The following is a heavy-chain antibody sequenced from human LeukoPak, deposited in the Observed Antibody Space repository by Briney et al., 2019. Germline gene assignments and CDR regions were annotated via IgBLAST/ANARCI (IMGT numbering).Heavy chain of an antibody. CDR1: GFTFSSYV. J-gene: IGHJ5*02. CDR2: ISGSGDST. CDR3: AKDSIIPVGGTFDH. D-gene: IGHD1-26*01. V-gene: IGHV3-23*01. Sequence: PGGSLRLSCAASGFTFSSYVMSWVRQAPGKGLEWVSGISGSGDSTYYADSVKGRFTISRDNSKNTLYLQMNSLRAEDTAIYYCAKDSIIPVGGTFDHWGQGTLVTVSS.